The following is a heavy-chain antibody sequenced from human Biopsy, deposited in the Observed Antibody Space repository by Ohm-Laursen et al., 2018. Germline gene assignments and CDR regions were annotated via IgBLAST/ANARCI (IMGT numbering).Heavy chain of an antibody. V-gene: IGHV3-7*01. CDR3: ARDSGGVDSINGWYDALDL. CDR2: INKDGSVT. CDR1: GFTFSQYW. D-gene: IGHD2-8*01. Sequence: SLRLSCTASGFTFSQYWMTWVRQSPGKGLEWVANINKDGSVTNYLDSVKGRFAVSRDNAKNSAYLQMNSLRTEDTAIYYCARDSGGVDSINGWYDALDLWGRGTTVTVSS. J-gene: IGHJ3*01.